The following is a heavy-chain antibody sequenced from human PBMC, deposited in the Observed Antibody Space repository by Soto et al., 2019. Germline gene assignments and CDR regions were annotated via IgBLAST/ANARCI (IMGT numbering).Heavy chain of an antibody. CDR3: ARDYYDSSGYYYYYYGMDV. CDR1: GGTFSSYA. J-gene: IGHJ6*02. D-gene: IGHD3-22*01. Sequence: SVKVSCKASGGTFSSYAISWVRQAPGQGLEWMGGIIPIFGTANYAQKFQGRVTITADESTSTAYMELSSLRSEDTAVYYCARDYYDSSGYYYYYYGMDVWGQGTTVTVSS. CDR2: IIPIFGTA. V-gene: IGHV1-69*13.